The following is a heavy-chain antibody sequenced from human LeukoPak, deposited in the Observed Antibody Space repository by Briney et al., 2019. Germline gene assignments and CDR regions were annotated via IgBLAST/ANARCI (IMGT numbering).Heavy chain of an antibody. J-gene: IGHJ4*02. D-gene: IGHD6-13*01. CDR3: ARNSIAAAVSYYFDY. Sequence: SETLSLTCAVYGGSFSGYYWSWIRQPPGKGLEWIGEINHSGSTNYNPSLKSRVTISVDTSKNQFSLKLSSVTAADTAVYYCARNSIAAAVSYYFDYRGQGTLVTVSS. V-gene: IGHV4-34*01. CDR2: INHSGST. CDR1: GGSFSGYY.